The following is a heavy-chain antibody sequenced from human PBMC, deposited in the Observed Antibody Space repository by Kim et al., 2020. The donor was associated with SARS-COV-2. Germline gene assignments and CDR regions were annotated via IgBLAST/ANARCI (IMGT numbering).Heavy chain of an antibody. V-gene: IGHV1-18*01. CDR1: GYTFTSYG. Sequence: ASVKVSCKASGYTFTSYGISWVRQAPGQGLEWMGWISAYNGNTNYAQKLQGRVTMTTDTSTSTAYMELRSLRSDDTAVYYCASIAPGIYYFDYWGQGTLVTVSS. CDR3: ASIAPGIYYFDY. D-gene: IGHD3-3*02. J-gene: IGHJ4*02. CDR2: ISAYNGNT.